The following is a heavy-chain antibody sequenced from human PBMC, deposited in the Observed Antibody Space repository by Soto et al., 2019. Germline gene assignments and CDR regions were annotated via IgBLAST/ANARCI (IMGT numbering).Heavy chain of an antibody. V-gene: IGHV1-2*04. Sequence: ASVKVSCKASGYTFTGYYMHWVRQAPGQGLEWMGWINPNSGGTNYAQKFQGWVTMTRDTSISTAYMELSRLRSDDTAVYYCARGGVVVAATANYYYMDVWGKGTTVTVSS. J-gene: IGHJ6*03. D-gene: IGHD2-15*01. CDR1: GYTFTGYY. CDR2: INPNSGGT. CDR3: ARGGVVVAATANYYYMDV.